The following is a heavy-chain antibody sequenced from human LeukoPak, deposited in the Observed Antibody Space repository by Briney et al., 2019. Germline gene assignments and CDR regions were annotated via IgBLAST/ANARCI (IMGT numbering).Heavy chain of an antibody. CDR2: IYYTGRT. CDR1: GGSISSSSYH. CDR3: ATDSGWYGGQRFDY. Sequence: KPSETLSLTCTVSGGSISSSSYHWAWIRQPPGKGLEWIGSIYYTGRTYYNPSLKSRVTISLDTSKNQFSLKLTSVTAADTAVYYCATDSGWYGGQRFDYWGQGTLVPVSS. D-gene: IGHD6-19*01. J-gene: IGHJ4*02. V-gene: IGHV4-39*07.